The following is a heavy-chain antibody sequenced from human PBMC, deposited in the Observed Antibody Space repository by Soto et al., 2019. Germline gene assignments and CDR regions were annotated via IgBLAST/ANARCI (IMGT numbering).Heavy chain of an antibody. CDR3: ARQQWLVIGNWFDP. J-gene: IGHJ5*02. V-gene: IGHV4-39*01. CDR2: IYYSGST. D-gene: IGHD6-19*01. Sequence: SETLSLTCTVSGGSMSSYYWGWIRQPPGKGLEWIGSIYYSGSTYYNPSLKSRVTISVDTSKNQFSLKLSSVTAADTAVYYCARQQWLVIGNWFDPWGQGTLVTVSS. CDR1: GGSMSSYY.